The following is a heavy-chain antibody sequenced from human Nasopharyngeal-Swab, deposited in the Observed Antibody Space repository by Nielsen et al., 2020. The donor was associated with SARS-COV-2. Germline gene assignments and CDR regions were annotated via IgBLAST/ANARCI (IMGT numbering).Heavy chain of an antibody. Sequence: WIRQPPGKGLEWIGSVNYSGSTYYNPSLKSRVTISVDTSKNQFSLKLSSVTAADTAVYYCARGGVGKHGYYYDSSGQYNWFDPWGQGTLVTVSS. CDR3: ARGGVGKHGYYYDSSGQYNWFDP. CDR2: VNYSGST. D-gene: IGHD3-22*01. J-gene: IGHJ5*02. V-gene: IGHV4-39*07.